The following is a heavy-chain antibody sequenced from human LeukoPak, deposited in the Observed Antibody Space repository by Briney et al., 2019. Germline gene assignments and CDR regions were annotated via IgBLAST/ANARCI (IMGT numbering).Heavy chain of an antibody. CDR3: ARDLIGDYDILTPKGFDP. CDR1: GFSFRSYA. V-gene: IGHV4-34*01. D-gene: IGHD3-9*01. Sequence: GSLRFSCAASGFSFRSYAMSWVRQPPGKGLEWIGEINHSGSTNYNPSLKSRVTISVDTSKNQFSLKLSSVTAADTAVYYCARDLIGDYDILTPKGFDPWGQGTLVTVSS. J-gene: IGHJ5*02. CDR2: INHSGST.